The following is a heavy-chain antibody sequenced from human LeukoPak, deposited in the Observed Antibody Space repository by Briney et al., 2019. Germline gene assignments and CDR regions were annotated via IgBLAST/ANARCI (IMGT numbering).Heavy chain of an antibody. CDR1: GFAFSNFA. V-gene: IGHV3-23*01. Sequence: GGSLRLSCAASGFAFSNFAMSWVRQAPGKGLEWVSAMSGSGDGTYYADSVKGRFTISRDNSKNTLYLQMNSLRAEDTAVYYCVRDLILVWTPGDDFDHWGQGTLVTVSS. J-gene: IGHJ4*02. CDR2: MSGSGDGT. CDR3: VRDLILVWTPGDDFDH. D-gene: IGHD3-16*01.